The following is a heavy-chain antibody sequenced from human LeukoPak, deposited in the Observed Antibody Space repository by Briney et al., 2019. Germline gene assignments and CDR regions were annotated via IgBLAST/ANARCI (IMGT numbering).Heavy chain of an antibody. Sequence: PSETLSLTCAVSGYSISSGYYWGWIRQPPGKGLEWIGSIYHSGSTYYNPSLKSRVTISVDTSKNQFSLKLSSVTAADTAVYYCARRGSTGCFDYWGQGTLVTVSS. CDR2: IYHSGST. J-gene: IGHJ4*02. CDR1: GYSISSGYY. V-gene: IGHV4-38-2*01. D-gene: IGHD2-2*01. CDR3: ARRGSTGCFDY.